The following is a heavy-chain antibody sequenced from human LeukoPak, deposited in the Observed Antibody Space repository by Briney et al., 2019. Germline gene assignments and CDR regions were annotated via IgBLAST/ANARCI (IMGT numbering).Heavy chain of an antibody. CDR2: ISYDGSNK. CDR1: GFTFSSYA. V-gene: IGHV3-30-3*01. D-gene: IGHD3-22*01. Sequence: GRSLRLSCAASGFTFSSYAMHWVRQAPGKGLEWVAVISYDGSNKYYADSVKGRFTISRDNSKNTLYLQMNSLRAEDTAVYYCAKDWKGPDYDSSAAPGYWGQGTLVTVSS. CDR3: AKDWKGPDYDSSAAPGY. J-gene: IGHJ4*02.